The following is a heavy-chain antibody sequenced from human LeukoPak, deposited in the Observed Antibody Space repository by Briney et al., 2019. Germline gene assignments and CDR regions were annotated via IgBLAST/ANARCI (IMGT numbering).Heavy chain of an antibody. D-gene: IGHD2-15*01. J-gene: IGHJ6*03. V-gene: IGHV3-11*04. CDR2: ISSSGSTI. Sequence: PGGSLRLSCAASGFTFSDYYMSWIRQAPGKGLEWVSYISSSGSTIYYADSVKGRFTISRDNAKNSLYLQMNSLRAEDTAVYYCARNKYCSGGSCYRSYYYYYMDVWGKGTTVTVSS. CDR3: ARNKYCSGGSCYRSYYYYYMDV. CDR1: GFTFSDYY.